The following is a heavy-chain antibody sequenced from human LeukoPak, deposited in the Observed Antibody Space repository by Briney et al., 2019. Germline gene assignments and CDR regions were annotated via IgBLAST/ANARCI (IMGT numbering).Heavy chain of an antibody. J-gene: IGHJ4*02. Sequence: GGSLRLSCAASGFTFSSYGMHWVRQAPGKGLEWVAVIWYDGSNKYYADSVKGRFTISRDNSKNTLYLQMNSLRAEDTAVYYCAKDSAGYSYGYSDYWGQGTLVTVSS. CDR1: GFTFSSYG. CDR2: IWYDGSNK. CDR3: AKDSAGYSYGYSDY. V-gene: IGHV3-33*06. D-gene: IGHD5-18*01.